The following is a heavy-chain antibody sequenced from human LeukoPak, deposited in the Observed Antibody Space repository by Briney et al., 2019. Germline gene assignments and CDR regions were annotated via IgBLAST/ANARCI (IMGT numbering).Heavy chain of an antibody. J-gene: IGHJ6*02. D-gene: IGHD6-19*01. V-gene: IGHV3-23*01. CDR3: AKVVVAGTYYYYYGMDV. Sequence: GGSLRLSCAASVFTFSRYAMSWVRQAPGRGLEWVSAISGSGGSTYYADSVKGRFTISRDNSKNTLYLQMNSLRGEDTAVYYCAKVVVAGTYYYYYGMDVWGQGTTVTVSS. CDR1: VFTFSRYA. CDR2: ISGSGGST.